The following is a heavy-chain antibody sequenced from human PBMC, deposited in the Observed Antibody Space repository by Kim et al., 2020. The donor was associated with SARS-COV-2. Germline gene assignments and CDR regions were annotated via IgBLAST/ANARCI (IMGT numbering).Heavy chain of an antibody. CDR1: GFTFSSYS. V-gene: IGHV3-21*01. Sequence: GGSLRLSCAASGFTFSSYSMNWVRQAPGKGLEWVSSISSSSSYIYYADSVKGRFTISRDNAKNSLYLQMNSLRAEDTAVYYCARISSSGGVFDYWGQGTLVTVSS. CDR3: ARISSSGGVFDY. J-gene: IGHJ4*02. CDR2: ISSSSSYI. D-gene: IGHD6-19*01.